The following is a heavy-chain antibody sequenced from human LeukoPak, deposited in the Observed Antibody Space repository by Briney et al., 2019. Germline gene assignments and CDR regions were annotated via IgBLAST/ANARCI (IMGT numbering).Heavy chain of an antibody. J-gene: IGHJ3*02. D-gene: IGHD2-2*01. V-gene: IGHV1-24*01. Sequence: ASVKVSCKVSGYTLTELSMHWVRQAPGKGLEWMGGFDLEDGETIYAQKFQGRVTMTEDTSTDTAYMELSSLRSEDTAVYYCATGLRPVGGEYCSSTSCYDAFDIWGQGTMVTDSS. CDR2: FDLEDGET. CDR3: ATGLRPVGGEYCSSTSCYDAFDI. CDR1: GYTLTELS.